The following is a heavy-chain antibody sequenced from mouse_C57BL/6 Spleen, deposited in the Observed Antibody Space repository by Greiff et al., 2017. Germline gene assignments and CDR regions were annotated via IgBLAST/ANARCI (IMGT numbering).Heavy chain of an antibody. Sequence: VQLKESGPELVKPGASVKMSCKASGYTFTDYNMHWVKQSHGKSLEWIGYINPNNGDTSYNQKFKGKATLTVNKSSSTAYMELRSLTSEDSAVYYCAGEGIPTVVENYAMDYWGQGTSVTVSS. CDR2: INPNNGDT. CDR1: GYTFTDYN. V-gene: IGHV1-22*01. D-gene: IGHD1-1*01. CDR3: AGEGIPTVVENYAMDY. J-gene: IGHJ4*01.